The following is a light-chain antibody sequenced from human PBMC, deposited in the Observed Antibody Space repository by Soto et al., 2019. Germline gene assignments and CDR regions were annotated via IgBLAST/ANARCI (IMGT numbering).Light chain of an antibody. CDR1: NSNIGAGYP. J-gene: IGLJ2*01. CDR3: QSYDSNLIGLI. V-gene: IGLV1-40*01. Sequence: QSVLTQPPSVTGAPGQRVTISCTGSNSNIGAGYPVHWYQQFPGAAPKLLIYADTHRPSGVPDRFSGSKSGTSASLAITGLQAEDEAVFYCQSYDSNLIGLIFGGGTKVTVL. CDR2: ADT.